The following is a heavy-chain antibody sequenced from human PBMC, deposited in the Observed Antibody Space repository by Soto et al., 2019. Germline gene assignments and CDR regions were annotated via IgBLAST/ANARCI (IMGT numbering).Heavy chain of an antibody. Sequence: PAGSLRLSCAASGFTFSSYSMNWVRQAPGKGLEWVSYISCSSSTIYYADSVKGRFTISRDNAKNSLYLQMNSLRDEDTAVYYCARNPYQPSWDDIDDYYYYGMDVWGQGTTVTVSS. CDR1: GFTFSSYS. D-gene: IGHD2-15*01. V-gene: IGHV3-48*02. J-gene: IGHJ6*02. CDR3: ARNPYQPSWDDIDDYYYYGMDV. CDR2: ISCSSSTI.